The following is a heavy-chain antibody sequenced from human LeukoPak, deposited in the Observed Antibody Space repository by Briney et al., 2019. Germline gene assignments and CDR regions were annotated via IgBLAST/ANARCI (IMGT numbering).Heavy chain of an antibody. CDR3: ASYGSGRSPFDY. V-gene: IGHV3-53*01. Sequence: GGSLRLSCAASGFTVSSNYMSWVRQAPGKGLEWVSVIYSGGSTYYADSVKGRFTISRDNSKNTLYLQMNSLRAEDTAVYYCASYGSGRSPFDYWGQGTLVSVSS. CDR2: IYSGGST. J-gene: IGHJ4*02. D-gene: IGHD3-10*01. CDR1: GFTVSSNY.